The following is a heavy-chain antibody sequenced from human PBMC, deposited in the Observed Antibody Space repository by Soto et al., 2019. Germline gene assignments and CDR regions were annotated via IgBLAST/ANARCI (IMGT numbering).Heavy chain of an antibody. D-gene: IGHD3-9*01. Sequence: TSETLSLTCSVSGDSINSDKYYWGWIRQPPGKGLEWIGSIYYRGNTYYNPSLQTRVTISLDKSKSQFSLRLNSVTAADSAVYFCARLEGLATISYYFDFWGQGAPVTLSS. CDR2: IYYRGNT. V-gene: IGHV4-39*01. CDR1: GDSINSDKYY. J-gene: IGHJ4*02. CDR3: ARLEGLATISYYFDF.